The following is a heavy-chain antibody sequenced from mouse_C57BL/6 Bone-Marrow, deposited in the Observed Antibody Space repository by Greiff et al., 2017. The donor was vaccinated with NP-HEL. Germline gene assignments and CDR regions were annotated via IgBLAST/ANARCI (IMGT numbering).Heavy chain of an antibody. V-gene: IGHV1-76*01. Sequence: VQLQQSGAELVRPGASVKLSCKASGYTFTDYYINWVKQRPGQGLEWIARIYPGSGNTYYNEKFKGKATLTAEKSSSTAYMQLSSLTSEDSAVYFCARWDIYSGYFDVWGTGTTVTVSS. J-gene: IGHJ1*03. D-gene: IGHD2-1*01. CDR2: IYPGSGNT. CDR3: ARWDIYSGYFDV. CDR1: GYTFTDYY.